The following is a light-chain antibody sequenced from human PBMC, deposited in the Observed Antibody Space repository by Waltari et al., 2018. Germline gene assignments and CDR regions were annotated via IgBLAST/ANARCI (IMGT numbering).Light chain of an antibody. CDR1: SGHSSYT. CDR3: QTWGTGIHVV. CDR2: VNSDGRH. V-gene: IGLV4-69*01. J-gene: IGLJ2*01. Sequence: QLVLTQWPSASASLGASVKLTCTLSSGHSSYTIAWHKQQPEKGPRYLMKVNSDGRHSKGDGIPDRFSGSSSGAERYLTISSLQSEDEADYYCQTWGTGIHVVFGGGTKLTVL.